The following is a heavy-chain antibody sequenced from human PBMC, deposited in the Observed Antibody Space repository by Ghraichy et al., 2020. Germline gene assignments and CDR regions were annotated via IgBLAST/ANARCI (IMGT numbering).Heavy chain of an antibody. CDR3: AKEVAVTSDAFDI. CDR1: GFTFSSFV. CDR2: ISGSGST. Sequence: GGSLRLSCAASGFTFSSFVMSWVRQAPGKGLEWVSGISGSGSTYYADSGKGRFTISRDNSKNTIFLQMNSLRAEDTAVYYCAKEVAVTSDAFDIWGQGTMVTVSS. D-gene: IGHD4-17*01. J-gene: IGHJ3*02. V-gene: IGHV3-23*01.